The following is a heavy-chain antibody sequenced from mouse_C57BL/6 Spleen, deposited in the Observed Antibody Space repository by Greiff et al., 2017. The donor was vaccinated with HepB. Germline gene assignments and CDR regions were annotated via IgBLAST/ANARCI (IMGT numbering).Heavy chain of an antibody. CDR3: ARDSNYLYYGDD. D-gene: IGHD2-5*01. V-gene: IGHV1-69*01. CDR2: IDPSDSYT. CDR1: GYTFTSYW. Sequence: QVQLQQPGAELVMPGASVKLSCKASGYTFTSYWMHWVKQRPGQGLEWIGEIDPSDSYTNYNQKFKGKSTLTVDKSSSTAYMQLSSLTSEDSAVYYCARDSNYLYYGDDWGKGTTLTVSS. J-gene: IGHJ2*01.